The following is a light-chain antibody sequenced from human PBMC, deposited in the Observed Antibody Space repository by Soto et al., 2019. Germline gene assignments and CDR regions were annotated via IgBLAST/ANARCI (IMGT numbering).Light chain of an antibody. Sequence: ENVLTQSPGALSLSPGERVTLSCRASQSVGSSHLAWYQQKPGQAPRLLIYGASNRATGIPDRFSSSGSGTDFTLTISRLEPEDFAVYHCQQYDRSPWTFGQGTKVDIK. J-gene: IGKJ1*01. CDR1: QSVGSSH. CDR2: GAS. V-gene: IGKV3-20*01. CDR3: QQYDRSPWT.